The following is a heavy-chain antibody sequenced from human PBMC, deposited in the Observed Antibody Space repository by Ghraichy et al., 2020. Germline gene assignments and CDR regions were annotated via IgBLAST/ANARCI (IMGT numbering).Heavy chain of an antibody. CDR2: ISAYNGNT. Sequence: ASVKVSRKASGYSFTTYGITWVRQAPGQGLEWMGWISAYNGNTNYAQKLQGRVTMTTDTSTSTAYMELRSLRFDDTAVYYCARDLPITMMRGWFDPWGQGTLVTVSS. V-gene: IGHV1-18*01. CDR1: GYSFTTYG. CDR3: ARDLPITMMRGWFDP. D-gene: IGHD3-22*01. J-gene: IGHJ5*02.